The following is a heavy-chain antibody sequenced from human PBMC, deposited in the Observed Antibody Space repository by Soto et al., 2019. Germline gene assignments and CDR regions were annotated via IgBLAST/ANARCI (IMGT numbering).Heavy chain of an antibody. CDR2: INHSGST. V-gene: IGHV4-34*01. Sequence: SETLSLTCAVYGGSFSGYYWSWIRQPPGKGLEWIGEINHSGSTNYNPSLKSRVTISVDTSKNQFSLKLSSVTAADTAVYYCARYCSGGSCYSDDAFDIWGQGTMVTVSS. J-gene: IGHJ3*02. CDR3: ARYCSGGSCYSDDAFDI. CDR1: GGSFSGYY. D-gene: IGHD2-15*01.